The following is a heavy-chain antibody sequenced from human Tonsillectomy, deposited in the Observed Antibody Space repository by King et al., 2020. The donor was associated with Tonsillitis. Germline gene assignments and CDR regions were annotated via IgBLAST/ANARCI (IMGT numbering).Heavy chain of an antibody. J-gene: IGHJ5*02. CDR3: ARSPRDYGEPFDP. CDR1: GGSISSGGYY. D-gene: IGHD4-17*01. CDR2: IYYSGST. Sequence: QMQLQESGPGLVKPSQTLSLTCTVSGGSISSGGYYWSRIRQHPGKGLEWIGYIYYSGSTYYNPSLKNRVTISVDTSKNQFSLKLSSVTAADTAVYYCARSPRDYGEPFDPWGQGTLVTVSS. V-gene: IGHV4-31*03.